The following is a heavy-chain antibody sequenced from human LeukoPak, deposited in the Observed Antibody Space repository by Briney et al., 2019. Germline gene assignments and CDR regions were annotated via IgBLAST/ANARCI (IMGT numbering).Heavy chain of an antibody. CDR1: GFTFSSYS. Sequence: GASLRLSCPASGFTFSSYSMNWVRQAPGKGLEWVSSISSISSYLYYADSVKSRFTLSRDNAKNSMYLQMNSLRAEDTAVYYCARDSSGWYSDYFDYWGQGPLVTVSS. CDR2: ISSISSYL. CDR3: ARDSSGWYSDYFDY. D-gene: IGHD6-19*01. J-gene: IGHJ4*02. V-gene: IGHV3-21*01.